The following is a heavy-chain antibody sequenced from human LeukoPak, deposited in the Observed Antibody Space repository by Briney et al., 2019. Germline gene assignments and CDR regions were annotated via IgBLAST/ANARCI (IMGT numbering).Heavy chain of an antibody. J-gene: IGHJ4*02. CDR1: GGSISSYY. CDR3: ARGLYDNSSYYFSY. Sequence: SETLSLTCTVSGGSISSYYWSWIRQPPGKGLEWIVYIYYSGSTNYNPSLKSRVTISVDTSKNQFSLKLSSVTAADTAVYYCARGLYDNSSYYFSYWGQGTLVTVS. D-gene: IGHD3-22*01. V-gene: IGHV4-59*01. CDR2: IYYSGST.